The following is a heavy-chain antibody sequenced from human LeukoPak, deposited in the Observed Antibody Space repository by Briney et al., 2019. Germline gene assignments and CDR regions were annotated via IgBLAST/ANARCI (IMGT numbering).Heavy chain of an antibody. Sequence: PGGSLRLSCAASGFTFNTYTMNWVRQAPGKGLEWVSSISSGTSYIYYADSVKGRFTISRDNAKNSLYLQMNSLRAEDTAVYYCAKDHEDGYSDYWGQGTLVTVSS. CDR1: GFTFNTYT. CDR3: AKDHEDGYSDY. V-gene: IGHV3-21*01. J-gene: IGHJ4*02. CDR2: ISSGTSYI.